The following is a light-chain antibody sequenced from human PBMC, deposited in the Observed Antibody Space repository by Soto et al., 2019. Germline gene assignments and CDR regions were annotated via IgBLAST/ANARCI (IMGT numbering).Light chain of an antibody. CDR3: SSYTSSSTVV. J-gene: IGLJ1*01. CDR1: SSDVGGYNY. V-gene: IGLV2-14*01. Sequence: QSALTQPASVSGSPGQSITIPCTGTSSDVGGYNYVSWYQHHPGKAPKLIIYEVSNRPSGASNRFSGSKSGNTASLTISGLQADDEADYYCSSYTSSSTVVFGIGTKVTVL. CDR2: EVS.